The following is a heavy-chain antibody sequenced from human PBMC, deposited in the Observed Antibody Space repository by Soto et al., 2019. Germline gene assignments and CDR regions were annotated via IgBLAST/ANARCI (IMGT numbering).Heavy chain of an antibody. V-gene: IGHV4-59*01. Sequence: SETLSLTCTVSGGSISSYYWSWIRQPPGKGLEWIGYIYYSGSTNYNPSLKSRVTISVDTSKNQFSLKLSSVTAADTAVYYCARWVAAAGTTYFDYWGPGTLVTVSS. D-gene: IGHD6-13*01. CDR2: IYYSGST. CDR3: ARWVAAAGTTYFDY. CDR1: GGSISSYY. J-gene: IGHJ4*02.